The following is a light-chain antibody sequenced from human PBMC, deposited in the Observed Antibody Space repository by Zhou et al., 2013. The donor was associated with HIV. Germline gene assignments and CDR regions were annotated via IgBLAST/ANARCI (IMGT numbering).Light chain of an antibody. V-gene: IGKV1-5*03. Sequence: DIQMTQSPSTLSAFVGDRVTITCRASQSVSRLLAWYQQKPGKAPKLLIYGASSLESGVPSRISGSGSGTEFTLTISSLQPDDFAIYYCQQYHTYPWTFGQGTKVEIK. CDR3: QQYHTYPWT. CDR2: GAS. CDR1: QSVSRL. J-gene: IGKJ1*01.